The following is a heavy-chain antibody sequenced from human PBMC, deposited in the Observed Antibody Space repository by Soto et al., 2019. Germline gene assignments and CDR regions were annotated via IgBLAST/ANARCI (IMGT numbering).Heavy chain of an antibody. D-gene: IGHD3-22*01. CDR3: AHLYYYDSTGPLWFDP. V-gene: IGHV2-5*02. CDR1: GFSLSTGGVG. J-gene: IGHJ5*02. CDR2: IYWDDDK. Sequence: QITLKESGPTLVKPTQTLTLTCTFSGFSLSTGGVGVGWIRQPPGKALEWLALIYWDDDKRYSPSLKSRLTLTKATSKNQVVLTMTNMDPVDTATYYCAHLYYYDSTGPLWFDPWGQGTLVTVSS.